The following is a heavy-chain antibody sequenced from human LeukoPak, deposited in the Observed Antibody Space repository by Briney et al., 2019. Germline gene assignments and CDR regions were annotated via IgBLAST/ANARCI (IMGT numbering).Heavy chain of an antibody. Sequence: PSETLSLTCTVSGVSVSSGSYYGSWIRQPPGKGLEWIGYIYYSGSTNYNPSLKSRITISVDTSKNQFSLKLSSVTAADTAVYYCARAIYSSGWYGAFGYFDYWGQGTLVTVSP. CDR2: IYYSGST. D-gene: IGHD6-19*01. J-gene: IGHJ4*02. V-gene: IGHV4-61*01. CDR1: GVSVSSGSYY. CDR3: ARAIYSSGWYGAFGYFDY.